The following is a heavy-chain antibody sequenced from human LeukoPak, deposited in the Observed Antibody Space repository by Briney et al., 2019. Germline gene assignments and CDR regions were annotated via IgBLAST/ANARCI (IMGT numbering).Heavy chain of an antibody. CDR3: ATSRGSV. V-gene: IGHV3-23*01. J-gene: IGHJ4*02. Sequence: GGSLRLSCAASGFTFSSYSMSWVRQAPGKGLQWVSGIGATTSYADSVKGRFTVSRDNSKNTVHLQMNSLRAEDTAVYYCATSRGSVWGQGTLVNVSS. D-gene: IGHD3-16*01. CDR1: GFTFSSYS. CDR2: IGATT.